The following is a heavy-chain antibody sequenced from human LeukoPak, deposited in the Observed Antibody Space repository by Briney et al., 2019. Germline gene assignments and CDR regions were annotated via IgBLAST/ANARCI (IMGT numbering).Heavy chain of an antibody. CDR2: VKQDGTEI. D-gene: IGHD2-2*01. CDR3: ARDKYANSWSGSNFDY. V-gene: IGHV3-7*01. Sequence: GGSLRLSCAASGFIFSNYWMSWVRQAPGKGLEWVANVKQDGTEINYMDSVKGRFTTSRDNAKNSLHLQMNSLRSEDTAVYYCARDKYANSWSGSNFDYWGQGTLVLVSS. CDR1: GFIFSNYW. J-gene: IGHJ4*02.